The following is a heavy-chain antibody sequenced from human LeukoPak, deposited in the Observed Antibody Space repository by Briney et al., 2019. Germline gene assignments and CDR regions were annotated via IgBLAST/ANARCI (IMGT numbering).Heavy chain of an antibody. CDR1: GGSISSYY. D-gene: IGHD6-13*01. CDR3: ARHTTYSNSCFDY. Sequence: SETLSLTCSVSGGSISSYYWSWIRQPPGKGLEWIGYIYYSGSTNYNPSLKSRVTISVDTSKNQFSLKLSSVTAADTAVYYCARHTTYSNSCFDYWGQGTLVTVSS. J-gene: IGHJ4*02. CDR2: IYYSGST. V-gene: IGHV4-59*08.